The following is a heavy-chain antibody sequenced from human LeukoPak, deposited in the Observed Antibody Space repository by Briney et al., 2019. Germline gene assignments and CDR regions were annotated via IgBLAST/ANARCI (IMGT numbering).Heavy chain of an antibody. Sequence: SETLSLTCTVSGGSISSSSYYWGWIRHPPGKGLEWIGSIYFGGSTYYNPSLKSRVTISVDTSKNQFSLKLSSVTAADTAVYYCARHYYDSSGYSNYFYYYYMDVWGKGTTVTVSS. CDR3: ARHYYDSSGYSNYFYYYYMDV. V-gene: IGHV4-39*01. J-gene: IGHJ6*03. CDR1: GGSISSSSYY. D-gene: IGHD3-22*01. CDR2: IYFGGST.